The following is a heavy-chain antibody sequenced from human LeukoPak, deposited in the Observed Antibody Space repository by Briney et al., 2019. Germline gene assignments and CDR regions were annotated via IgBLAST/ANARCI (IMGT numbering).Heavy chain of an antibody. CDR2: ISYDGSNK. D-gene: IGHD1-26*01. J-gene: IGHJ4*02. CDR1: GFTFSSYA. Sequence: GGSLRLSCAASGFTFSSYAMHWVRQAPGKGLGWVAVISYDGSNKYYADSVKGRFTISRDNSKNTLYLQMNSLRAEDTAVYYCARDLAIVGAIAYYFDYWGQGTLVTVSS. V-gene: IGHV3-30*04. CDR3: ARDLAIVGAIAYYFDY.